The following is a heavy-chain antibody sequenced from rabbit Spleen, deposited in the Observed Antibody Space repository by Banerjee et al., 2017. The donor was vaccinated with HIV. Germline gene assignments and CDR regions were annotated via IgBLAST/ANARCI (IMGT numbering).Heavy chain of an antibody. CDR1: GFSFSSSYH. CDR3: ARDLIAAIGWNFNL. Sequence: QEQLEESGGDLVKPGASLTLTCTASGFSFSSSYHMCWVRQAPGKGLEWIACIYSAIDGVTHYATWAKGRFTISKTSSNTVTLQMTSLTAADTATYFCARDLIAAIGWNFNLWGQGTLVT. V-gene: IGHV1S45*01. J-gene: IGHJ4*01. CDR2: IYSAIDGVT. D-gene: IGHD1-1*01.